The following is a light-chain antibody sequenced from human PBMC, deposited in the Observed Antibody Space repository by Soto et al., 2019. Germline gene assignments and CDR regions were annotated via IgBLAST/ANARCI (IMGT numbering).Light chain of an antibody. CDR1: QGISTY. V-gene: IGKV1-27*01. J-gene: IGKJ1*01. CDR3: QKYNSAPRT. Sequence: DIQMTQSPSSLSASVGDRVTITCRASQGISTYLAWYQQKPGKVPKLLIYAASNLQSGVPSRFSGSGSGTDFTLTISSLQPEDVATYYCQKYNSAPRTFGQGTKVEIK. CDR2: AAS.